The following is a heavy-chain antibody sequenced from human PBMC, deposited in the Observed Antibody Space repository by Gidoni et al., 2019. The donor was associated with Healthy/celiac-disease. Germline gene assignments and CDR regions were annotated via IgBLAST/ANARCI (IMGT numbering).Heavy chain of an antibody. D-gene: IGHD3-16*01. Sequence: EVQLLESGGGLVQPGGSLRLSCAASGFTFSSDAMSWVRQAPGKGLEWVSAISGSGGSTYYADSVKGRFTISRDNSKNTLYLQMNSLRAEDTAVYYCAKPPSRFPVYFDLWGRGTLVTVSS. CDR2: ISGSGGST. J-gene: IGHJ2*01. CDR1: GFTFSSDA. CDR3: AKPPSRFPVYFDL. V-gene: IGHV3-23*01.